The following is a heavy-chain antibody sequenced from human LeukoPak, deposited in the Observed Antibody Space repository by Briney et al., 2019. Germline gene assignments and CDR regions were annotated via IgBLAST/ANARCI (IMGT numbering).Heavy chain of an antibody. D-gene: IGHD2-2*01. J-gene: IGHJ4*02. CDR1: GYTFTRHD. Sequence: GASVTVSCKASGYTFTRHDINWVRQATGQAPEWMGWINPNSGATGYAQRFQGRVTVTRDTSISTAYMELSSLTSEDTAVYYCTRHTSPTFDYWGQGTLVTVSS. CDR2: INPNSGAT. CDR3: TRHTSPTFDY. V-gene: IGHV1-8*03.